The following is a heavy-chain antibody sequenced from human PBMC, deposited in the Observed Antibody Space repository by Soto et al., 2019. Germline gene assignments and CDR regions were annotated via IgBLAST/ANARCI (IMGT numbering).Heavy chain of an antibody. D-gene: IGHD3-22*01. Sequence: PSETLSLTCIVSGGSISSNYWSWIRQPPGKGLEWIGYIYYSGSTNYNPSLKSQVTISVDTSKNQFSLKLNSVTAADTAVYYCARGFYDSSGYSAPFDYWGPGTLVTVSS. CDR1: GGSISSNY. CDR2: IYYSGST. V-gene: IGHV4-59*01. CDR3: ARGFYDSSGYSAPFDY. J-gene: IGHJ4*02.